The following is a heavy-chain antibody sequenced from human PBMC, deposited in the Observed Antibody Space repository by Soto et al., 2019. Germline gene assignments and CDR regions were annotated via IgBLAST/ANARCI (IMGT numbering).Heavy chain of an antibody. CDR2: IYWDDDK. CDR1: GFSLTSRPVG. V-gene: IGHV2-5*02. Sequence: QITLKESGPTLVKPTQTLTLTCTFSGFSLTSRPVGVGWVRQPPGKALEWLAFIYWDDDKRYSPSLRSTLTVTKDASKNQVVLTLTNIDPVDTATYYCAHRRNYDGSWNEGVFDYWGQGILVTVSS. D-gene: IGHD3-16*01. J-gene: IGHJ4*02. CDR3: AHRRNYDGSWNEGVFDY.